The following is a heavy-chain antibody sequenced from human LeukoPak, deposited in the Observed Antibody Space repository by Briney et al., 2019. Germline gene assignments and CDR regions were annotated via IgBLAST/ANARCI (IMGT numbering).Heavy chain of an antibody. Sequence: ASVKVFCKASGGTFSSYAISWVRQAPGQGLEWMGGIIPIFGTANYAQKFQGRVTITADESTSTAYMELSSLRSEDAAVYYCAREVGYCGGDCYPAGDFGYWGQGTLVTVSS. V-gene: IGHV1-69*13. CDR3: AREVGYCGGDCYPAGDFGY. D-gene: IGHD2-21*02. CDR1: GGTFSSYA. J-gene: IGHJ4*02. CDR2: IIPIFGTA.